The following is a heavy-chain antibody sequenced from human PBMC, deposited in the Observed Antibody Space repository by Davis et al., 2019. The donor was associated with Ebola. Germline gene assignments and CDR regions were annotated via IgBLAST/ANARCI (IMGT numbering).Heavy chain of an antibody. D-gene: IGHD6-25*01. CDR2: ISGSGVIT. V-gene: IGHV3-23*01. CDR3: AISQRTWDMEN. Sequence: GESLKISCAASGFTFSSYAMSWVRQAPGKGLEWVSAISGSGVITYYAGSVKGRFTISRDNSKNTLYLQMNSLRAEDTAIYYCAISQRTWDMENWGQGTLVTVSS. CDR1: GFTFSSYA. J-gene: IGHJ4*02.